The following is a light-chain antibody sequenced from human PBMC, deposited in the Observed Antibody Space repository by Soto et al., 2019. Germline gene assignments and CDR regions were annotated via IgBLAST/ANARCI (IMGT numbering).Light chain of an antibody. Sequence: DIPMTQSPSTLSASVGDRVSITCRASQSVGSYLAWYQQKAGQAPKFLIYDASHLEGGVPSRFSGSGSGTEFTLTITNLQPDDFATYYCQQYTSDFYTFGQGTRLEIK. CDR3: QQYTSDFYT. J-gene: IGKJ2*01. CDR2: DAS. V-gene: IGKV1-5*01. CDR1: QSVGSY.